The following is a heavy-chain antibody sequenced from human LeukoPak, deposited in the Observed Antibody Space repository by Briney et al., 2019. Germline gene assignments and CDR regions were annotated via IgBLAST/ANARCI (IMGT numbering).Heavy chain of an antibody. D-gene: IGHD6-19*01. CDR3: ARDFGTTGWHTFDY. V-gene: IGHV6-1*01. Sequence: SQTLSLTCVVSGDSVSSKNGAWNWIRQSPSRCLEWLGRTYYRSKWYNDYAESMEGRTTISQDTSKNQYSLHLNSVTPDDTAIYYCARDFGTTGWHTFDYWGQGTLVTVSS. CDR1: GDSVSSKNGA. J-gene: IGHJ4*02. CDR2: TYYRSKWYN.